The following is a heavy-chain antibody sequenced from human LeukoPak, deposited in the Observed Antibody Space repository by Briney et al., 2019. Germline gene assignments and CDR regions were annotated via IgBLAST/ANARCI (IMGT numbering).Heavy chain of an antibody. CDR3: ARVFYSSSWYFDY. V-gene: IGHV3-53*01. J-gene: IGHJ4*02. D-gene: IGHD6-13*01. CDR1: EFTFSSYS. CDR2: IYSGGDT. Sequence: GGSLRLSCAASEFTFSSYSMNWVRQAPGKGLEWVSVIYSGGDTYYADSVKGRFTISRDDSKNTLYLQMNSLRAEDTAVYYCARVFYSSSWYFDYWGQGTLVTVSS.